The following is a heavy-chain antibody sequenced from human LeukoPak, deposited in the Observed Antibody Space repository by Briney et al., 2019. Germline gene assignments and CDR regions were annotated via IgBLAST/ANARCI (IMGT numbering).Heavy chain of an antibody. Sequence: GSLRLSCTASGFNFSHYTMTWVRQPPGKGLEWIGSMYYGGITYYNPSLTSRVTISVDTSKNQCSLKLSSVTAADTAVYYCARPIRSNYGDYPLRYWGQGTLVTVSS. CDR1: GFNFSHYT. D-gene: IGHD4-17*01. CDR3: ARPIRSNYGDYPLRY. CDR2: MYYGGIT. V-gene: IGHV4-39*01. J-gene: IGHJ4*02.